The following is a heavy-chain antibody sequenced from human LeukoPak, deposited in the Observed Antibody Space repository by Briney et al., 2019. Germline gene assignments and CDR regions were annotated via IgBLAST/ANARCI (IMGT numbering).Heavy chain of an antibody. CDR2: ISHIGTI. CDR1: GDSIDPYS. CDR3: ARHQGSTVFNY. Sequence: PSETLSLTCSISGDSIDPYSWSWIRQPPGRGLEWVGYISHIGTIKYNTSLVSRVSMGLDKPNNEFSLSLRSVSATDTALYFCARHQGSTVFNYWGRGVPVIVSS. J-gene: IGHJ4*02. D-gene: IGHD2/OR15-2a*01. V-gene: IGHV4-59*08.